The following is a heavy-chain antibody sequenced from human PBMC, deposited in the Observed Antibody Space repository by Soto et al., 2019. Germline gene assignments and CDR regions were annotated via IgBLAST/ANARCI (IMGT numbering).Heavy chain of an antibody. CDR1: GFTFSDYY. CDR2: ISSSATYA. V-gene: IGHV3-11*06. J-gene: IGHJ4*02. Sequence: LRLSCAASGFTFSDYYMSWIRQAPGKGLEWLSYISSSATYAIYADSVKGRFTLSRDNAKNSLYPQMNSLRAEDTAVYYCARNDSSGYLDSWGQGTLVTVSS. D-gene: IGHD3-22*01. CDR3: ARNDSSGYLDS.